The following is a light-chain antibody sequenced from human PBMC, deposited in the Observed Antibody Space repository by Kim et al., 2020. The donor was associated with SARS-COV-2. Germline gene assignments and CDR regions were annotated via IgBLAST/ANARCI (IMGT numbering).Light chain of an antibody. J-gene: IGKJ3*01. CDR2: RVS. V-gene: IGKV2-30*01. CDR1: QSLVYTDGNTY. CDR3: MQGTHWPMT. Sequence: DVVMTQSPLSLPVTVGQPASISCRSSQSLVYTDGNTYLNWFQQRPDQSPRRLISRVSDRDSGVPDRFSGSGSGTDFTLKISRVEAEDVGVYYCMQGTHWPMTFGPGTKVDIK.